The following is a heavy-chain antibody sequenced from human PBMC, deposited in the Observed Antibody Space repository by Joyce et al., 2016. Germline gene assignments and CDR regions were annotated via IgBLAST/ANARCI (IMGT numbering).Heavy chain of an antibody. Sequence: QVQLVQSGAEVKKPGSSVKVSCKTFGGVFSTNRFTWVRQAPGQGLEWIGGIIPALGEGHYTQEFQGRVTITADVSTSTTYMELSSLTSEDTAVYFCARDWSQSDGDYFFELWGQGTLVTVSS. CDR2: IIPALGEG. CDR3: ARDWSQSDGDYFFEL. CDR1: GGVFSTNR. J-gene: IGHJ4*02. V-gene: IGHV1-69*12. D-gene: IGHD3-10*01.